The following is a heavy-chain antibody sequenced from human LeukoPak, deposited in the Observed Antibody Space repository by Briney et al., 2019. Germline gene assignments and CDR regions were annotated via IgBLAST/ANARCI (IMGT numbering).Heavy chain of an antibody. CDR3: ARGRRYSSSWYIDY. CDR1: GGSFSGYY. Sequence: SETLSLTCAVYGGSFSGYYWSWIRQPPGKGLEWIGEINHSGSTNYNPSLKSRVTISVDTSKNQFSLKLSSVTTADTAVYYCARGRRYSSSWYIDYWGQGTLVTVSS. V-gene: IGHV4-34*01. J-gene: IGHJ4*02. D-gene: IGHD6-13*01. CDR2: INHSGST.